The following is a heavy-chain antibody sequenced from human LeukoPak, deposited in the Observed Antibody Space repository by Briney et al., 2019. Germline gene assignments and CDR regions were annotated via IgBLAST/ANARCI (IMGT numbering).Heavy chain of an antibody. CDR2: IWHVGSNK. V-gene: IGHV3-33*01. Sequence: GGSLRLSCAASGFTFSTYGMHWVRQAPGKGLEWVAVIWHVGSNKYYAHSVKGRFTISRDNSKNTPYLQMNSLRAEDTAVYYCVRPLSYNSFSYFDYWGQGTLVSVSS. J-gene: IGHJ4*02. CDR3: VRPLSYNSFSYFDY. CDR1: GFTFSTYG. D-gene: IGHD6-6*01.